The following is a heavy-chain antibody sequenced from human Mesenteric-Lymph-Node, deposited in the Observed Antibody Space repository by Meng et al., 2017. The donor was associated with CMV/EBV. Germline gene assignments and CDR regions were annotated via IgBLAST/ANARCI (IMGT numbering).Heavy chain of an antibody. CDR3: ARDLGSGSWDYYYGMDV. V-gene: IGHV3-30*02. J-gene: IGHJ6*02. CDR2: IRYDGSNK. CDR1: GFTFSSYG. D-gene: IGHD3-10*02. Sequence: GESLKISCAASGFTFSSYGMHWVRQAPGKGLEWVAFIRYDGSNKYYADSVKGRFTISRDNSKNTLYLQMNSLRAEDTAVYYCARDLGSGSWDYYYGMDVWGQGTTVTVSS.